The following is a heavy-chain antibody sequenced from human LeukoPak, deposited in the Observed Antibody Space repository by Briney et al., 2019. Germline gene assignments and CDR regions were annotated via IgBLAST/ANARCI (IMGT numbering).Heavy chain of an antibody. Sequence: GGSLRLSCAASGFTFSGSAIHWVRQSSGKGLEWVGQIDKKDKGYATATAYAASVKGGFTISRDDSINTAYLQMKSLKTEDTALYYCTRDSGTYNWLDPWGQGTLVTVSS. CDR2: IDKKDKGYATAT. D-gene: IGHD1-26*01. V-gene: IGHV3-73*01. J-gene: IGHJ5*02. CDR1: GFTFSGSA. CDR3: TRDSGTYNWLDP.